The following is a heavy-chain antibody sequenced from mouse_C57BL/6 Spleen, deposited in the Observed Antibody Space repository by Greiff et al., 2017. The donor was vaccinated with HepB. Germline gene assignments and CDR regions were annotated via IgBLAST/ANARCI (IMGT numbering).Heavy chain of an antibody. CDR2: INPNYGTT. D-gene: IGHD1-1*01. CDR1: GYSFTDYN. Sequence: EVKLMESGPELVKPGASVKISCKASGYSFTDYNMNWVKQSNGKSLEWIGVINPNYGTTSYNQKFKGKATLTVDQSSSTAYMQLNSLTSEDSAVYYCARSGFYYGSSYDYAMDYWGQGTSVTVSS. V-gene: IGHV1-39*01. CDR3: ARSGFYYGSSYDYAMDY. J-gene: IGHJ4*01.